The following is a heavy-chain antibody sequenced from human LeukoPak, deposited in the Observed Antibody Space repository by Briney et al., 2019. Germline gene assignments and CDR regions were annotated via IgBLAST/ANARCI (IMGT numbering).Heavy chain of an antibody. CDR1: GGSISPYY. Sequence: KPSETLSLTCTVSGGSISPYYWSWIRQPPGKGLEWMGYIYYSGSTKYNTSLKSRVTISVDTSKNQFPLKLSSMTAADTAVYYCARNWNYGTPQYYFDYWGQGTLVTVSS. CDR3: ARNWNYGTPQYYFDY. CDR2: IYYSGST. D-gene: IGHD1-7*01. J-gene: IGHJ4*02. V-gene: IGHV4-59*01.